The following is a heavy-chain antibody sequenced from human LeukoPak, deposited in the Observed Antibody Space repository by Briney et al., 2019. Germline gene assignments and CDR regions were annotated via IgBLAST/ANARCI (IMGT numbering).Heavy chain of an antibody. V-gene: IGHV6-1*01. CDR1: GDSVSSNSAA. CDR3: ARDRGYCSSTSCYSSRGFDP. D-gene: IGHD2-2*02. CDR2: TYYRSKWHN. Sequence: SQTLSLTCAISGDSVSSNSAAWNWIRQSPSRGLEWLGRTYYRSKWHNDYAVSVKSRITINPDTSKNQFSLQLNSVTPEDTAVYYCARDRGYCSSTSCYSSRGFDPWGQGTLVTVSS. J-gene: IGHJ5*02.